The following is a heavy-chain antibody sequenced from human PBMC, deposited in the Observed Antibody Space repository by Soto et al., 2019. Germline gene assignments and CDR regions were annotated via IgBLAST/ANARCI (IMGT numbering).Heavy chain of an antibody. D-gene: IGHD3-16*01. CDR1: GGSVSRDNW. CDR2: IHHSGST. V-gene: IGHV4-4*02. J-gene: IGHJ4*02. CDR3: PDDGSYDLGN. Sequence: SATLSLTCGVSGGSVSRDNWWSWVRQAPGKGLEWIGEIHHSGSTNYSPSLKSRVTMSVDKSRNQFSLKMTSVTAADTAAHYRPDDGSYDLGNRGRGTRGTVAS.